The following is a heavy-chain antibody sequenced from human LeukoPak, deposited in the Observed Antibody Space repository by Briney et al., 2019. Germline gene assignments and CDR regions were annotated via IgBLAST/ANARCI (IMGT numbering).Heavy chain of an antibody. Sequence: PGGSLRPSCAASGFTFSSYSMNWVRQAPGKGLEWVSSISSSSSYIYYADSVKGRFTISRDNAKNSLYLQMNSLRAEDTAVYYCARSFFPKDIVVVVAAYDYWGQGTLVTVSS. V-gene: IGHV3-21*01. J-gene: IGHJ4*02. D-gene: IGHD2-15*01. CDR2: ISSSSSYI. CDR3: ARSFFPKDIVVVVAAYDY. CDR1: GFTFSSYS.